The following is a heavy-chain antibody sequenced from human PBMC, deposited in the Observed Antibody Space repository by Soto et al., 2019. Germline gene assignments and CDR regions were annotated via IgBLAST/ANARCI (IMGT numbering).Heavy chain of an antibody. J-gene: IGHJ3*02. V-gene: IGHV4-30-4*01. D-gene: IGHD3-22*01. CDR2: IYYSGGT. Sequence: QVQLQESGPGLVKPSQTLSLTCTVSGDSISSGDYYWSWIRRPPGRGLEWIGYIYYSGGTYYDPSLTSRVAISVDTSKNQFSLKLRSVTAADTAVYYCTRKVYYDSTGYYGLDIWGQGTMVTVSS. CDR1: GDSISSGDYY. CDR3: TRKVYYDSTGYYGLDI.